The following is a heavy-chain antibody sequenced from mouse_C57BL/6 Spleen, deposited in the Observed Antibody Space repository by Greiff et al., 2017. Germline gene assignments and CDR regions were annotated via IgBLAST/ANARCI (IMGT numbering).Heavy chain of an antibody. CDR2: INPSNGGT. CDR3: AEGVYYYGSSYEGGAMDY. CDR1: GYTFTSYW. D-gene: IGHD1-1*01. Sequence: QVQLQQPGTELVKPGASVKLSCKASGYTFTSYWMHWVKQRPGQGLEWIGNINPSNGGTNYNEKFKSKATLTVDKSSSTAYMQLSSLTSEDSAVYYGAEGVYYYGSSYEGGAMDYWGQGTSVTVSS. V-gene: IGHV1-53*01. J-gene: IGHJ4*01.